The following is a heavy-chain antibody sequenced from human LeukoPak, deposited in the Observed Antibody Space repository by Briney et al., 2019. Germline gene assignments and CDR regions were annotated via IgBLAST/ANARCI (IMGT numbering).Heavy chain of an antibody. CDR3: ARGSRKRYYDFWSGYFYFDY. D-gene: IGHD3-3*01. CDR2: IYYSGST. J-gene: IGHJ4*02. V-gene: IGHV4-61*01. Sequence: SETLSLTCTVSGGSVSSGSYYWSWIRQPPGKGLEWIGYIYYSGSTNYNPSLESHVTISVDTSNNQFSLKLSSVTGADTAVYYCARGSRKRYYDFWSGYFYFDYWGQGTLVTVSS. CDR1: GGSVSSGSYY.